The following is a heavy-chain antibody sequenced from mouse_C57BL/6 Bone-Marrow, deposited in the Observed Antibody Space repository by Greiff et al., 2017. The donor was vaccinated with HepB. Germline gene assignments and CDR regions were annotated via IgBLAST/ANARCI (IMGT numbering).Heavy chain of an antibody. CDR1: GYTFTSYT. J-gene: IGHJ1*03. V-gene: IGHV1-4*01. CDR2: INPSSGYT. Sequence: VQLVESGAELARPGASVKMSCKASGYTFTSYTMHWVKQRPGQGLEWIGYINPSSGYTKYNQKFKDKATLTADKSSSTAYMQLSSLTSEDSAVYYCARNYYGSSWYFDVWGTGTTVTVSS. D-gene: IGHD1-1*01. CDR3: ARNYYGSSWYFDV.